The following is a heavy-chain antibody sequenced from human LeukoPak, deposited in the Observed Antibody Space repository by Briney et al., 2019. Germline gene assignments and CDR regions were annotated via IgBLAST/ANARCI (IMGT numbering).Heavy chain of an antibody. V-gene: IGHV3-48*02. CDR1: GFTFSSYS. CDR2: ISSSSSTI. Sequence: GGSLRLSCAASGFTFSSYSVNWVRQAPGKGLEWVSYISSSSSTIYYADSVKGRFTISRDNAKNSLYLQMNSLRDEDTAVYYCARDGYDDAYYYYYYGMDVWGQGTTVTVSS. J-gene: IGHJ6*02. D-gene: IGHD5-12*01. CDR3: ARDGYDDAYYYYYYGMDV.